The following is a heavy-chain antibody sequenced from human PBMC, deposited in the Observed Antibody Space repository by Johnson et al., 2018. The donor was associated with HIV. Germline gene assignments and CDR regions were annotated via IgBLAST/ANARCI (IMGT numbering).Heavy chain of an antibody. CDR1: GFTFSSYG. CDR3: AKCRDDDSGGCSNAFDI. V-gene: IGHV3-33*06. D-gene: IGHD1-26*01. J-gene: IGHJ3*02. CDR2: IWYDGSNK. Sequence: QVQLVESGGGVVQPGRSLRLSCAASGFTFSSYGMHWVRQAPGKGLEWVAVIWYDGSNKYYADSVKGRFTISRDNSKNTLYLQMNSLRAEDTAVYYCAKCRDDDSGGCSNAFDIWGQGTMVTVSS.